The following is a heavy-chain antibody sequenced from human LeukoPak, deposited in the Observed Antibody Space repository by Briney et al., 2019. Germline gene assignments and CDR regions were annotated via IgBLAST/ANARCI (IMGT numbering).Heavy chain of an antibody. Sequence: SETLSLTCTVSGGSISSYYWSWIRQPPGKGLEWIGYIYYSGSTNYNPSLKSRVTISVDTSKNQFSLKLSSVTAADTAVYYYARLPYYYDSSGSHAFDIWGQGTMVTVSS. J-gene: IGHJ3*02. CDR2: IYYSGST. D-gene: IGHD3-22*01. CDR1: GGSISSYY. CDR3: ARLPYYYDSSGSHAFDI. V-gene: IGHV4-59*08.